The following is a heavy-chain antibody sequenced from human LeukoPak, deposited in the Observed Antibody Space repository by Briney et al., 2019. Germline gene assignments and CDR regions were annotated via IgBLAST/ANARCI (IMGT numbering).Heavy chain of an antibody. CDR3: ASRDYDFWSGYTR. D-gene: IGHD3-3*01. V-gene: IGHV4-4*07. J-gene: IGHJ4*02. CDR2: IYTRGST. CDR1: GGSISSYY. Sequence: SETLSLTCTVSGGSISSYYWSWIRQPAGKGLEWIGRIYTRGSTNYNPSLTSRVTMSVDTSKNQFSLKLSSVTAADTAVYYCASRDYDFWSGYTRWGQGTLVTVSS.